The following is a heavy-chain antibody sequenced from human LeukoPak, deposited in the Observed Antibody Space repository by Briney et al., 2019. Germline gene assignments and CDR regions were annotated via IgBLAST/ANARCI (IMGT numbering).Heavy chain of an antibody. Sequence: LETLSLTCTVSGGSIRNYCWSWIRQPPGKGLEWIGCIDYSGSTNYNPSLKSRVTFSVDTSKNQFSLKLSSVTAADTAVYYCARGQAGSLLDYWGQGILVTVSS. D-gene: IGHD6-13*01. CDR2: IDYSGST. J-gene: IGHJ4*02. V-gene: IGHV4-59*08. CDR3: ARGQAGSLLDY. CDR1: GGSIRNYC.